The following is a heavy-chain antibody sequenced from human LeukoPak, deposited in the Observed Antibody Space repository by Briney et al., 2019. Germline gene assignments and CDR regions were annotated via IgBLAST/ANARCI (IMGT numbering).Heavy chain of an antibody. CDR2: INHSGST. J-gene: IGHJ5*02. V-gene: IGHV4-34*01. CDR1: GGSFSGYY. D-gene: IGHD3-22*01. CDR3: ARAHTYDSSGYYYWFDP. Sequence: PSETLSLTCAVYGGSFSGYYWSWIRQPPGKGLEWIGEINHSGSTYYNPSLKGRVTISVDRSKNQFSLKLSSVTAADTAVYYCARAHTYDSSGYYYWFDPWGQGTLVTVSS.